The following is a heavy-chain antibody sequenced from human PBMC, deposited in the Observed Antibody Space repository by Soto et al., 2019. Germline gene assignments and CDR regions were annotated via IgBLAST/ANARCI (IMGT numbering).Heavy chain of an antibody. Sequence: QVQLVQSGAEVKKPGASVKVSCKASGYTFTSYAMHWVRQAPGQRLEWMGWINAGNGNTKYSQKFQGRVTITRDTAASTAYMELSSLRSEDTAVYYCARGLNLYYFDYWGQGTLVTVSS. CDR3: ARGLNLYYFDY. J-gene: IGHJ4*02. V-gene: IGHV1-3*01. D-gene: IGHD1-20*01. CDR2: INAGNGNT. CDR1: GYTFTSYA.